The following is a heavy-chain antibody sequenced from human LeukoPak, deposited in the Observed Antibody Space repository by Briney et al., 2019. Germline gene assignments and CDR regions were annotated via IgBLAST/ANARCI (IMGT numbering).Heavy chain of an antibody. Sequence: PGGSLRLSCAASGFIFDDYAIHWVRQTPGKGLEWVSAISGSGGSTYYADSVKGRFTISRDNSKNTLYLQMNSLRAEDTAVYYCAKASMVPGYWGQGTLVTVSS. CDR2: ISGSGGST. CDR3: AKASMVPGY. J-gene: IGHJ4*02. CDR1: GFIFDDYA. V-gene: IGHV3-23*01. D-gene: IGHD3-10*01.